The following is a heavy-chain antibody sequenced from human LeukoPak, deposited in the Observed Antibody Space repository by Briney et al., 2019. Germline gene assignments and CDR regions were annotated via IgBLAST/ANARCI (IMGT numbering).Heavy chain of an antibody. CDR1: GFTFSSYS. Sequence: PGGSLRLSCAASGFTFSSYSMSWVRQTPGKGLEWVAVISYDGSNKYYADSVKGRFTISRDNSKNTLYLQMNSLRAEDTAVYYCAKDWSAAAGYYWGQGTLVTVSS. CDR3: AKDWSAAAGYY. V-gene: IGHV3-30-3*01. D-gene: IGHD6-13*01. CDR2: ISYDGSNK. J-gene: IGHJ4*02.